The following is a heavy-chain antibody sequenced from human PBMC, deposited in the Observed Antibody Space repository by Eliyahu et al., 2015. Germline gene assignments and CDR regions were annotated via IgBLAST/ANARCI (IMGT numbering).Heavy chain of an antibody. D-gene: IGHD3-9*01. J-gene: IGHJ4*02. V-gene: IGHV4-34*01. CDR3: ARERYDILTGYSPADY. CDR2: INHSGST. CDR1: GGSFXGYY. Sequence: QVQLQQWGAGLLKPSETLSLTCAVYGGSFXGYYRSWIRQPPGKGLEWIGEINHSGSTNYNPSLKSRVTISVDTSKNQFSLKLSSVTAADTAVYYCARERYDILTGYSPADYWGQGTLVTVSS.